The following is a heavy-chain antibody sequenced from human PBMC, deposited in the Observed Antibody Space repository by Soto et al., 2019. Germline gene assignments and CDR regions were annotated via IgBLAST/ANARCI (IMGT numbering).Heavy chain of an antibody. CDR2: IYTSGST. CDR3: ARRVSAAPPYNWFDP. Sequence: PSETLSLTCTVSGGSISSYYWSWIRQPAGKGLEWIGRIYTSGSTNYNPSLKSRVTMSVDTSKNQFSLKLSSVTAADTAVYYCARRVSAAPPYNWFDPWGQGTLVTVSS. CDR1: GGSISSYY. J-gene: IGHJ5*02. V-gene: IGHV4-4*07. D-gene: IGHD6-13*01.